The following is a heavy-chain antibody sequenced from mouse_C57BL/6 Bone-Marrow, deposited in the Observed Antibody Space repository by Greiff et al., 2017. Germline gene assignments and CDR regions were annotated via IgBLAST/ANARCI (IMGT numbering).Heavy chain of an antibody. CDR1: GYTFTDYY. V-gene: IGHV1-76*01. CDR3: AREGRLLRFAY. D-gene: IGHD1-1*01. CDR2: IYPGSGNT. J-gene: IGHJ3*01. Sequence: VQLQHSGAELVRPGASVKLSCKASGYTFTDYYINWVKQRPGQGLEWIARIYPGSGNTYYNEKFKGKATLTAEKSSSTAYMQLSSLTSEDSAVYFCAREGRLLRFAYWGQGTLVTVSA.